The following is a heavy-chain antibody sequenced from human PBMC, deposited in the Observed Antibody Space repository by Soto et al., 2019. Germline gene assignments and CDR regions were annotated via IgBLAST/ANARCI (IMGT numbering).Heavy chain of an antibody. D-gene: IGHD4-17*01. J-gene: IGHJ5*02. CDR1: ADTFNSYS. Sequence: QVQLVQAGAEVKKPGSSVKVSCKASADTFNSYSLSWLRQAPGQRREWMGGSTPVFVTADYAQSFEDRLTITADDSTSTVYMELSSLRSDDTAVYYCARSLEGTTVTNWFDPWGQGALVTVSS. CDR3: ARSLEGTTVTNWFDP. CDR2: STPVFVTA. V-gene: IGHV1-69*01.